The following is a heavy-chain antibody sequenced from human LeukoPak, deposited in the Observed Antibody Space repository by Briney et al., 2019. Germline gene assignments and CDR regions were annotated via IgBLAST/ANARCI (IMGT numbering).Heavy chain of an antibody. CDR3: VGGGSSGLVAY. V-gene: IGHV3-72*01. J-gene: IGHJ4*02. D-gene: IGHD6-19*01. CDR1: GFTFSDHY. CDR2: TRNKANSHTT. Sequence: GGSLRLSCAASGFTFSDHYMDWVRQAPGRGLEWGARTRNKANSHTTEYAASVKGRFTISRDDSKNSLYLQMNSLKTEDTAVYYCVGGGSSGLVAYWGQGTLVTVSS.